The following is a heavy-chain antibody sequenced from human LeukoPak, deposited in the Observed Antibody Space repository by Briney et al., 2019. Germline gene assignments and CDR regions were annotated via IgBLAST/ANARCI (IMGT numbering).Heavy chain of an antibody. V-gene: IGHV3-49*04. CDR2: IRSKAYGGTT. CDR1: GFTFGDYA. J-gene: IGHJ4*02. D-gene: IGHD5-24*01. CDR3: ARDPGRWLPQGDY. Sequence: GGSLRLSCTASGFTFGDYAMSWVRQAPGKELEWVGFIRSKAYGGTTEYAASVKGRFTISRDDSKSIAYLQMNSLKTEDTAVYYCARDPGRWLPQGDYWGQGTLVTVSS.